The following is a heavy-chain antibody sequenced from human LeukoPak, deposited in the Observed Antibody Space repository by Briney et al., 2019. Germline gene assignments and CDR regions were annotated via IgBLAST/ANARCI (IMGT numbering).Heavy chain of an antibody. V-gene: IGHV4-4*07. CDR3: ARVRTPYCSSTSCPYWFDP. J-gene: IGHJ5*02. D-gene: IGHD2-2*01. CDR2: IYTSGST. Sequence: SETLSLTCTVSGGSISSYYWSWIRQPAGKGLEWIGRIYTSGSTNYNPSLKSRVTMSVDTSKNQFSLKLSSVTAADTAVYYCARVRTPYCSSTSCPYWFDPWGQGTLVTVSS. CDR1: GGSISSYY.